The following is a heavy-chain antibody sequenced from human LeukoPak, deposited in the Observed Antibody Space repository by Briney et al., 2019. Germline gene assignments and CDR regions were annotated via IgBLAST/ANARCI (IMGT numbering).Heavy chain of an antibody. V-gene: IGHV3-48*03. Sequence: GGSLTLSCAGSGFTFSSYEMNWVRQAPGRGLEWVSYISGTGNTHQYADSLKGRFTISRDNAKNLLFLQINSLRAEDTAVYYCQRERKSYYEVLTGPSPDYWGQGTLVTVSS. CDR2: ISGTGNTH. CDR3: QRERKSYYEVLTGPSPDY. D-gene: IGHD3-9*01. CDR1: GFTFSSYE. J-gene: IGHJ4*02.